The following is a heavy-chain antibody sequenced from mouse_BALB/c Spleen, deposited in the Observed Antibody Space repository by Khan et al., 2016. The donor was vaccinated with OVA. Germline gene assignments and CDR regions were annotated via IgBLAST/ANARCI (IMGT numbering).Heavy chain of an antibody. D-gene: IGHD2-1*01. V-gene: IGHV1S136*01. Sequence: VQLKESGPELVKPGASVKMSCKASGYTFSSYVMHWVKQKPGQGLEWIGYIYPYNDGAEYNEKFKGKAILTSDKSSSTAYMELRSLTSEDSAVYYWARVGYYGKGLAYWGQGTLVTVSA. CDR1: GYTFSSYV. CDR2: IYPYNDGA. J-gene: IGHJ3*01. CDR3: ARVGYYGKGLAY.